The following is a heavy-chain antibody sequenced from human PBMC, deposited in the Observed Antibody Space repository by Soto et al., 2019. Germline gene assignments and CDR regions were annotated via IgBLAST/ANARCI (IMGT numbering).Heavy chain of an antibody. CDR1: GFTFSDYY. V-gene: IGHV3-11*05. Sequence: QVQLVESGGGLVKPGGSLRLSCAASGFTFSDYYMSWIRQAPGKGLEWVSYISSTSSYTNYADSVKVRFTIYRDNAKNSLYLQMNSLRAEDTAVYYCARDLRGLFDYWGQGTLVTVSS. CDR3: ARDLRGLFDY. CDR2: ISSTSSYT. J-gene: IGHJ4*02.